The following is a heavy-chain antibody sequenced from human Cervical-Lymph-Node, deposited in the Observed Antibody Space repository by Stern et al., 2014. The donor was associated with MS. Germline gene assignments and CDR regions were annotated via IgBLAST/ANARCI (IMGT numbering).Heavy chain of an antibody. Sequence: EQLVESGAEVKRPGSSVTVSCKSSGDTFSDHSISWVRRAPGHGLEWVGGIIPLFGAADYAQMCQGRVTITADESTTTAYMELSSLRSEDTAMYYCARGAYCGGDCYWGWFDSWGQGTLVTVSS. V-gene: IGHV1-69*01. CDR2: IIPLFGAA. J-gene: IGHJ5*01. CDR3: ARGAYCGGDCYWGWFDS. D-gene: IGHD2-21*02. CDR1: GDTFSDHS.